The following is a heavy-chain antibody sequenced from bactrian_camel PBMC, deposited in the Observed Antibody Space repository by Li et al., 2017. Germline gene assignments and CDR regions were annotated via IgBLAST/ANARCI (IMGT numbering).Heavy chain of an antibody. CDR1: ADTYCSND. V-gene: IGHV3S53*01. Sequence: HVQLVESGGGSVQAGGSLRLSCAASADTYCSNDMSWYRQAPGKERDFVSHIDSDGSTSYADSVKGRITISKDNAKNTLYLQMNSLKPEDTAMYYCAAEAGSCPVVAGTYGQGTQVTV. J-gene: IGHJ4*01. CDR2: IDSDGST. D-gene: IGHD2*01.